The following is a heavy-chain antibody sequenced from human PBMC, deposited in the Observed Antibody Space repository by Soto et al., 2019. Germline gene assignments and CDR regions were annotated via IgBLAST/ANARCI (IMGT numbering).Heavy chain of an antibody. Sequence: PSETLSLTCAVYGGSFSGYYWSWIRQHPGKGLEWIGEINHSGSTKYNPSLKSRVTISVDTSKNQFSLKLNSVTAADAAVYYCASPSRYDSSGYYSDYWGQATLVTVSS. D-gene: IGHD3-22*01. J-gene: IGHJ4*02. CDR3: ASPSRYDSSGYYSDY. CDR2: INHSGST. CDR1: GGSFSGYY. V-gene: IGHV4-34*01.